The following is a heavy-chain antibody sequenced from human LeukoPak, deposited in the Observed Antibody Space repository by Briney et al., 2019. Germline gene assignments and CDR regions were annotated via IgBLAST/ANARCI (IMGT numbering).Heavy chain of an antibody. CDR3: ARVRTEWYIDL. D-gene: IGHD2-8*02. V-gene: IGHV3-7*01. CDR1: GFIFNSHW. CDR2: IRQDADEK. J-gene: IGHJ2*01. Sequence: PGGSLRLSCAGSGFIFNSHWMTWVRQAPGMGLEWVGKIRQDADEKFYADSVRGRFTISRDNAKNSLYLHLNSLRAEDTAIYYCARVRTEWYIDLWGRGTLVTVSP.